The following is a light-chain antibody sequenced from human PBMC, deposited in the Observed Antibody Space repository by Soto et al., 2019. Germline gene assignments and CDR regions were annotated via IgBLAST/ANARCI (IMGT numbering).Light chain of an antibody. Sequence: DIQMTQSPSTLSVSLGDRITITCRVSEDIDTSLARFQQRPGKAPKVLIAGASGLMNGVPSTFSGSGSGTEFALTISSVQPDDFATYFCQHYDTFSWTFGQGTKVDIK. CDR3: QHYDTFSWT. CDR2: GAS. V-gene: IGKV1-5*01. CDR1: EDIDTS. J-gene: IGKJ1*01.